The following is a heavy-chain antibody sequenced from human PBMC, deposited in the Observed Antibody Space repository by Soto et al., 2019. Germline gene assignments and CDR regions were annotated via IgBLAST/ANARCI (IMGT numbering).Heavy chain of an antibody. J-gene: IGHJ3*01. D-gene: IGHD2-21*02. Sequence: QVQLVQSGAAVKKPGSLLKVSCKASGATSSPFIAYAISWLRQAPGQGLEWMGSIIPLGSSQHYAESFQGRATITADSSTFAVSLGLTNVASGDAAVYLCAGSRDRCGGDCSSVYTVFDLWGQGTAVTVSS. CDR3: AGSRDRCGGDCSSVYTVFDL. V-gene: IGHV1-69*04. CDR2: IIPLGSSQ. CDR1: GATSSPFIAYA.